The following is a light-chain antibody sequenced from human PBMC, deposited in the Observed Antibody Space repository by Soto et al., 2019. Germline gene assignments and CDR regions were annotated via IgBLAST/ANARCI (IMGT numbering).Light chain of an antibody. CDR3: QQTYSTPPT. J-gene: IGKJ2*01. CDR2: TAS. V-gene: IGKV1-39*01. CDR1: QRISSY. Sequence: DIQMTQSPSSLSASVGDRVTITCRASQRISSYLNWYQQKPGKAPKLLIYTASSLQSGVPSRFSGSESGTDFSLTISSLQPEDFATYYCQQTYSTPPTFGQGTKLEIK.